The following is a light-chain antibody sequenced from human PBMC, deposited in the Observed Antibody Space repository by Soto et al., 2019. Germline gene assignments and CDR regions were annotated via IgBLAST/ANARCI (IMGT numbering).Light chain of an antibody. CDR2: GNS. Sequence: QSVLTQPPSVSGAPGQRVTISCTGSSSNIGAGYDVHWYQQLPGTAPKLLIYGNSNRPSGVPDRFSGSKSGTSASLAITGLQAEDEADYYCQSSDSSLSVHVVFGGGTQLTVL. V-gene: IGLV1-40*01. J-gene: IGLJ2*01. CDR1: SSNIGAGYD. CDR3: QSSDSSLSVHVV.